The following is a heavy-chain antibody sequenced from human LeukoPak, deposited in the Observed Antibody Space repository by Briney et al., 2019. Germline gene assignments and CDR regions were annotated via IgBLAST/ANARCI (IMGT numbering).Heavy chain of an antibody. CDR2: IKSKAHGGTT. Sequence: GGSLSLSCAVSGFTFSHAWLSWVRQAPGKGLEWVGHIKSKAHGGTTDYAAPVKGRFTISRDDSKNMLYLEMNSLTTEDTAIYYCSPRDYWGQGTLVTVSS. J-gene: IGHJ4*02. V-gene: IGHV3-15*01. CDR3: SPRDY. CDR1: GFTFSHAW.